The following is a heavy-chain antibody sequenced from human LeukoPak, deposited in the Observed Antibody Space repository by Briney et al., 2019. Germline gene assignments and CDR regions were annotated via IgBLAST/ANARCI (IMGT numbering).Heavy chain of an antibody. CDR1: GFTFSSYG. D-gene: IGHD2/OR15-2a*01. V-gene: IGHV3-33*06. J-gene: IGHJ6*03. CDR2: IWYDGSNK. CDR3: AKAPRAFHYYMDV. Sequence: GGSLRLSCAASGFTFSSYGMRWVRQAPGKGLEWVAVIWYDGSNKYYADSVKGRFTISRDNSKNTLYLQMNSLRAEDTAVYYCAKAPRAFHYYMDVWGKGTTVTVSS.